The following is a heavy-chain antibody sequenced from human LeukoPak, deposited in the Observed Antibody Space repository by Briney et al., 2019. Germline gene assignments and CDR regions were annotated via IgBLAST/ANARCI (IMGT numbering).Heavy chain of an antibody. J-gene: IGHJ4*02. V-gene: IGHV1-2*02. D-gene: IGHD3-22*01. CDR3: ARGDYYDTSGYLDY. CDR1: GYTFTSYD. CDR2: INPRSGDT. Sequence: ASVKVSCKASGYTFTSYDINWVRQATGQGLEWMGWINPRSGDTKFAQKFQGRVTLTRDTSISTADMELSRLTSDDTAVYYCARGDYYDTSGYLDYWGQGTLVTVSS.